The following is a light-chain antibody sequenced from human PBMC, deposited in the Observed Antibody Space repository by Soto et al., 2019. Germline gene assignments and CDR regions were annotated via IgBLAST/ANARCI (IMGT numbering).Light chain of an antibody. CDR3: QQRTRWPMT. J-gene: IGKJ5*01. CDR2: GAS. V-gene: IGKV3-15*01. Sequence: EIVVTQSPATLSVSPGERATLSCRASQSVSSNLAWYQQKPGQAPRLLIYGASTRATGIPARFSGSGSGTEFTLTISSLEPEDFAVYYCQQRTRWPMTFGQGTRLQIK. CDR1: QSVSSN.